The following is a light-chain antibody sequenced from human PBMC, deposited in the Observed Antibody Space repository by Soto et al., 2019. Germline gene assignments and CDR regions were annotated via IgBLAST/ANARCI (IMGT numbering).Light chain of an antibody. J-gene: IGKJ1*01. CDR2: DAS. CDR3: QQYDTYST. V-gene: IGKV1-5*01. CDR1: QSISDW. Sequence: DIQMTQSPSTLSASVGDRVTITCRASQSISDWLAWYQQKPGKAPKLLIYDASNLETGVPSRFSGSGSGTGFTFTISSLQPDDFATYYCQQYDTYSTFGQGTKVDIK.